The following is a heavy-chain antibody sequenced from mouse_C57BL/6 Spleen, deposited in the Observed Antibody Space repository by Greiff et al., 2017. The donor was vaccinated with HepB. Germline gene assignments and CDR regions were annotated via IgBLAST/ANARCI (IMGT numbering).Heavy chain of an antibody. D-gene: IGHD1-1*01. J-gene: IGHJ1*03. CDR3: ATLITTVVATDWYFDV. V-gene: IGHV3-6*01. Sequence: VQLKESGPGLVKPSQSLSLTCSVTGYSITSGYYWNWIRQFPGNKLEWMGYISYDGSNNYNPSLKNRISITRDTSKNQFFLKLNSVTTEDTATYYCATLITTVVATDWYFDVWGTGTTVTVSS. CDR2: ISYDGSN. CDR1: GYSITSGYY.